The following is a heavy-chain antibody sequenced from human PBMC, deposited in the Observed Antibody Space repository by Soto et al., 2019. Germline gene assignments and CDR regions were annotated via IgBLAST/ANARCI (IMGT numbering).Heavy chain of an antibody. CDR1: GDSVSSNSAA. J-gene: IGHJ3*02. CDR3: ARCILRYFDWLLYTPDAFDI. CDR2: TYYRSKWYN. Sequence: SQTLSLTCAISGDSVSSNSAAWHWIRQSPSRGLEWLGRTYYRSKWYNDYAVSVKSRITINPDTSKNQFSLQLNSVTPEDTAVYYCARCILRYFDWLLYTPDAFDIWGQGTMVTVSS. D-gene: IGHD3-9*01. V-gene: IGHV6-1*01.